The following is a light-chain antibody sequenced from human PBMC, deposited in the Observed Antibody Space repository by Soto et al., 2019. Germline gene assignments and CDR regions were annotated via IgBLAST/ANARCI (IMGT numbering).Light chain of an antibody. CDR2: GAS. Sequence: EIVLTQSPGTLSLSPGERATLSCRASQSISSNYLAWYQQKPGQAPRLLIYGASNRATGIPARFSGSESGTDFTLTISRLEPEDFAVYFCQQYAVSPWTFGQGTKVEIK. CDR1: QSISSNY. CDR3: QQYAVSPWT. V-gene: IGKV3-20*01. J-gene: IGKJ1*01.